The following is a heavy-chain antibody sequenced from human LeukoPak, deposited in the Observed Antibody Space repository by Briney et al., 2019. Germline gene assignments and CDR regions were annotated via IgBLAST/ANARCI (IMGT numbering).Heavy chain of an antibody. D-gene: IGHD1-26*01. V-gene: IGHV3-53*01. J-gene: IGHJ3*02. Sequence: TGGSLRLSCVGSGFSVSSNYMSWVRQAPGKGLEWASVLDSGTRTYYADSVKGRFTISRDNSKNTLYLQMNSLRAEDTAVYYCARTIVGATNDAFDIWGQGTMVTVSS. CDR2: LDSGTRT. CDR1: GFSVSSNY. CDR3: ARTIVGATNDAFDI.